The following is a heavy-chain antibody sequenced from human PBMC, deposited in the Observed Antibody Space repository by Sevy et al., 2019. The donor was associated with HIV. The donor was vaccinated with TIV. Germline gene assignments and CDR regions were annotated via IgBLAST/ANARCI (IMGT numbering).Heavy chain of an antibody. D-gene: IGHD3-16*01. Sequence: GGSLRLSCAASTFTFGHYAMHWVRQAPGKGLQWVAGISYEGSNEYYTDSVKGRFTISRGNSKNTLNLEMNNLRVEDTALYYCARDWGTPPTAILYYFDFWGQGIPFTVSS. CDR2: ISYEGSNE. CDR3: ARDWGTPPTAILYYFDF. CDR1: TFTFGHYA. J-gene: IGHJ4*02. V-gene: IGHV3-30*04.